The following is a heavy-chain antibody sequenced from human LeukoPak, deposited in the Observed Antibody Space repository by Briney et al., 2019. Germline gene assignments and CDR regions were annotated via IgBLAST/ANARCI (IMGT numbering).Heavy chain of an antibody. CDR2: ISYDGSNK. CDR1: GFTFSSYA. Sequence: GGSLRLSCAASGFTFSSYAMHWVRQAPGKGLEWVAVISYDGSNKYYADSVKGRFTISRDNSKNTLYLQMNSLRAEDTAVYYCARAYSGSYFPYFDHWGQGTLVTVSS. J-gene: IGHJ4*02. CDR3: ARAYSGSYFPYFDH. D-gene: IGHD1-26*01. V-gene: IGHV3-30-3*01.